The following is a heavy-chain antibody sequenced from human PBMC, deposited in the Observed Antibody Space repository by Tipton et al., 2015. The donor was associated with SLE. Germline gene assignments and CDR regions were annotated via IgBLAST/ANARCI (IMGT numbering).Heavy chain of an antibody. CDR1: GFTFSSYS. J-gene: IGHJ3*02. CDR2: IRYDGSNK. V-gene: IGHV3-30*02. CDR3: AKDLVSGAFDI. Sequence: SLRLSCAASGFTFSSYSMNWVRQAPGKGLEWVAFIRYDGSNKYYADSVKGRFTISRDNSKNTLYLQMNSLRAEDTAVYYCAKDLVSGAFDIWGQGTMVTVSS. D-gene: IGHD2-15*01.